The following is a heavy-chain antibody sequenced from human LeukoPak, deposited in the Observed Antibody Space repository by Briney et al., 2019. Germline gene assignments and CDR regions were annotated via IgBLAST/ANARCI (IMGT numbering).Heavy chain of an antibody. CDR1: GDTLNNYA. Sequence: GASVKVSCKATGDTLNNYAFSWVRQAPGQGLEWMGGIIPIFGTANYAQKFQGRVTITADESTSTAYMELSSLRSEDTAVYYCARASKELRFLGWGYYYYYMDVWGKGTTVTVSS. CDR2: IIPIFGTA. D-gene: IGHD3-3*01. J-gene: IGHJ6*03. CDR3: ARASKELRFLGWGYYYYYMDV. V-gene: IGHV1-69*13.